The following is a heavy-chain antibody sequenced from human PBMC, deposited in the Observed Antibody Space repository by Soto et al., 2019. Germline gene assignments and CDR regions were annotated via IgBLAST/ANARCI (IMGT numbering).Heavy chain of an antibody. CDR1: GASIISSDSY. CDR2: VYDSGST. CDR3: VTRTVADNDTSDF. Sequence: PSETLSLTCTVSGASIISSDSYCVWIRQPPGGALEWIGSVYDSGSTYYNPSLRSRVTIAVDTSRNVFSLMLTSVTAADTAEYFCVTRTVADNDTSDFWGQGILVTVSS. V-gene: IGHV4-39*02. J-gene: IGHJ4*02. D-gene: IGHD2-8*02.